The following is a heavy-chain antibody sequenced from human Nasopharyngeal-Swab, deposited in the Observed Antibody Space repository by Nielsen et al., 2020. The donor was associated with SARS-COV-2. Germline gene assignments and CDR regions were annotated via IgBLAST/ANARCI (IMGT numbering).Heavy chain of an antibody. V-gene: IGHV4-4*01. Sequence: SCAVSGGSVSSNGWWSWVRQSPGEGLEWIGEVFHCGSINYNPSLKSRVTLSMDKSKRQFSLRLTSVSAADTAVYFCARGDLVVVPSPILGLGPFFYYFYIDVWGKGTTVTVSS. D-gene: IGHD2-2*01. J-gene: IGHJ6*03. CDR3: ARGDLVVVPSPILGLGPFFYYFYIDV. CDR2: VFHCGSI. CDR1: GGSVSSNGW.